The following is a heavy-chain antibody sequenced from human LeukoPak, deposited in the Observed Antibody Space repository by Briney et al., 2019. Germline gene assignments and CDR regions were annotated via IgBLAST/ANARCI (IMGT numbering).Heavy chain of an antibody. CDR1: GFTFSSYA. J-gene: IGHJ4*02. Sequence: GGSLRLSCAASGFTFSSYAMSWVRHAPGKGLEWVSVISGSGCSTYYADSVKGRFTISRDNSKNTLYLQMNSLRAEDTAVYYCAKYLPNQLLKDWGQGTLVTVSS. D-gene: IGHD2-2*01. CDR2: ISGSGCST. CDR3: AKYLPNQLLKD. V-gene: IGHV3-23*01.